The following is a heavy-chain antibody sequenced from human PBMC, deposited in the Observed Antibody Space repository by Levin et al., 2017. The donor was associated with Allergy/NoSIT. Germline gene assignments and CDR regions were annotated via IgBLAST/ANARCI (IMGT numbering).Heavy chain of an antibody. CDR3: AKDFSVDYYGSGDAFDI. D-gene: IGHD3-10*01. Sequence: GGSLRLSCAASGFTFSSYAMSWVRQAPGKGLEWVSAISGSDGNTYYADSVKGRFTISRDNSKNTLYLQMNSLRAEDTAVYYCAKDFSVDYYGSGDAFDIWGQGTMVTVSS. J-gene: IGHJ3*02. CDR1: GFTFSSYA. V-gene: IGHV3-23*01. CDR2: ISGSDGNT.